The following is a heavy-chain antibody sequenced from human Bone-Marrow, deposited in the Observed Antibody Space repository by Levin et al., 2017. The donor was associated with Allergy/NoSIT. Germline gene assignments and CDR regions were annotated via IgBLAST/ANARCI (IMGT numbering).Heavy chain of an antibody. V-gene: IGHV3-33*01. CDR2: IWFDGSNE. Sequence: LSLTCAASGFIFRNYGMHWVRQAPGKGLEWVAVIWFDGSNEYYGDAVEGRFTISRDNSKNTLYLQMDSLRAEDTAVYYCARAFRDYGESNYYYGLDVWGQGTTVTVSS. CDR3: ARAFRDYGESNYYYGLDV. J-gene: IGHJ6*02. CDR1: GFIFRNYG. D-gene: IGHD4-17*01.